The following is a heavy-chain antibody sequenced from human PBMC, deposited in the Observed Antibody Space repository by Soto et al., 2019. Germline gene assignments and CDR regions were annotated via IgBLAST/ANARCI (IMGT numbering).Heavy chain of an antibody. CDR1: GGSISSSSYY. J-gene: IGHJ4*02. CDR3: ARPGWKEGHYFDY. CDR2: IYYSGST. V-gene: IGHV4-39*01. Sequence: SETLSLTCTASGGSISSSSYYWGWIRQPPGKGLEWIGSIYYSGSTYYNPSLKSRVTISVDTSKNQFSLKLSSVTAADTAVYYCARPGWKEGHYFDYWGQGTLVTVSS. D-gene: IGHD1-1*01.